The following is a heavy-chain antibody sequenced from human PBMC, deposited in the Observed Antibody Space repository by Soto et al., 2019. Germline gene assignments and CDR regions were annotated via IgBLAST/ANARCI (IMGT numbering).Heavy chain of an antibody. D-gene: IGHD2-21*02. CDR2: IYYSGST. CDR3: ARENVVCGGDCYSVGGWFDP. Sequence: QLQLQESGPGLVKPSETLSLTCTVSGGSISSSSYYWGWIRQPPGKGLEWIGSIYYSGSTYYNPSLKSRVTISVDTSKNQFSLKLSSVTAADTAVYYCARENVVCGGDCYSVGGWFDPWGQGTLVTVSS. J-gene: IGHJ5*02. V-gene: IGHV4-39*02. CDR1: GGSISSSSYY.